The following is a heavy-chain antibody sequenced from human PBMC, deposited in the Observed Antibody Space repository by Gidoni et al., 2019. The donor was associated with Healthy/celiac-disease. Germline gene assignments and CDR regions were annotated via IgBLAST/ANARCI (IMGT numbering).Heavy chain of an antibody. J-gene: IGHJ3*02. V-gene: IGHV3-21*01. CDR1: GFTFSSYS. Sequence: EVQLVESGGGLVKPGGSLRLSCAASGFTFSSYSMNWVRQAPGKGLEWVSSISSSSSYIYYADSVKGRFTISRDNAKNSLYLQMNSLRAEDTAVYYCARPRPTSSGYESDDAFDIWGQGTMVTVSS. D-gene: IGHD5-12*01. CDR3: ARPRPTSSGYESDDAFDI. CDR2: ISSSSSYI.